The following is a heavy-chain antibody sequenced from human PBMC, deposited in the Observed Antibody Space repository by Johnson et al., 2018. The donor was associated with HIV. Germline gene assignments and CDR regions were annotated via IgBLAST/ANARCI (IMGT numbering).Heavy chain of an antibody. J-gene: IGHJ3*02. V-gene: IGHV3-30*18. CDR3: AKVLDLVVVVAANLGAFDI. CDR1: GFTFSSYW. D-gene: IGHD2-15*01. Sequence: QVQLVESGGGLVQPGRSLRLSCAASGFTFSSYWMSWVRQAPGKGLEWVAVIWYDGSNKYYADSVKGRITISRDNSKNTLYLQMNSLRVEDTAVYYGAKVLDLVVVVAANLGAFDIWGQGTMVTVSS. CDR2: IWYDGSNK.